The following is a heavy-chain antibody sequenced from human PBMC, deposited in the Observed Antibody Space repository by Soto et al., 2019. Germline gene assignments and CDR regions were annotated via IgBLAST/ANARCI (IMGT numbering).Heavy chain of an antibody. V-gene: IGHV5-51*01. CDR1: GYSFVSYW. CDR3: ARLVNGDIVVVPAANWFDP. CDR2: IYPGDSDT. D-gene: IGHD2-2*01. Sequence: PGESLKISCTGFGYSFVSYWIGWVRQMPGKGLEWMGIIYPGDSDTRYSPSFQGQVTISADKPISTAYLQWSSLKASDTAMYYCARLVNGDIVVVPAANWFDPWGQGTLVTVSS. J-gene: IGHJ5*02.